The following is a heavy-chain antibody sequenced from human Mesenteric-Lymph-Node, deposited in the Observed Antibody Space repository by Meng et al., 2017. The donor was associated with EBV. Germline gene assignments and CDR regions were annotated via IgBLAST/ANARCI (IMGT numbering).Heavy chain of an antibody. Sequence: QVQLVQSATEVKKPGASVKVSCQASGYTFTNYYIHWVRQAPGQGLDWMGLINPSGGGTRYAQNFQGRVTMTMDTSTSTVYMELSRLSSEDTGLYFCARGLESQKWLHLAYCDYWGQGTRVTVSS. CDR1: GYTFTNYY. V-gene: IGHV1-46*01. D-gene: IGHD5-24*01. CDR3: ARGLESQKWLHLAYCDY. CDR2: INPSGGGT. J-gene: IGHJ4*02.